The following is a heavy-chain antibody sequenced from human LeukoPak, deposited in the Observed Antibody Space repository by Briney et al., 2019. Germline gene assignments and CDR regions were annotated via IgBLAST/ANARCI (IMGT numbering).Heavy chain of an antibody. Sequence: SETLSLTCTVSGGSISIYYWSWIRQSPGKGLEWIGYINYSGSTNYNPSLKSRVTISVDRSKDQFSLKLRSVTAADTAVYYCATLIYSYDSSGYVDYWGQGTLVTVSS. CDR3: ATLIYSYDSSGYVDY. V-gene: IGHV4-59*12. D-gene: IGHD3-22*01. CDR1: GGSISIYY. J-gene: IGHJ4*02. CDR2: INYSGST.